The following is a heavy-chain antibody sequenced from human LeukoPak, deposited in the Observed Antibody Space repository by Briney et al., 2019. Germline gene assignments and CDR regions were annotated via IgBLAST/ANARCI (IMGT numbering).Heavy chain of an antibody. CDR1: GGSFSGYY. J-gene: IGHJ5*02. CDR3: ATRRSYSSTWSNSFDP. V-gene: IGHV4-34*01. D-gene: IGHD6-13*01. Sequence: SETLSLTCAVYGGSFSGYYWSWIRQPPGKGLEWIGEINHSGSTNYNPSLKSRVTISVDTSKNQFSLKLSSVTAADTAVYYCATRRSYSSTWSNSFDPWGQGTLVTVSS. CDR2: INHSGST.